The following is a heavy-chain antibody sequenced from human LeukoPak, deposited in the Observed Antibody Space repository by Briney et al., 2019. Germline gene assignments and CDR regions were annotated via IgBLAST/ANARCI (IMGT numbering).Heavy chain of an antibody. J-gene: IGHJ4*02. Sequence: GGSLRLSCAASGFTVSSNYMSWVRQAPGKGLEWVAVISYDGSNKYYADSVKGRFTISRDNSKNTLYLQMNSLRAEDTAVYYCARVGGITMIEPSPHFDYWGQGTLVTVSS. CDR3: ARVGGITMIEPSPHFDY. CDR1: GFTVSSNY. D-gene: IGHD3-22*01. V-gene: IGHV3-30-3*01. CDR2: ISYDGSNK.